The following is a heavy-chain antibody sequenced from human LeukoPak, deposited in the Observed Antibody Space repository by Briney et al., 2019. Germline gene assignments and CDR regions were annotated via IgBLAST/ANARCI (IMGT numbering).Heavy chain of an antibody. CDR3: AKDASTVTLHADY. CDR2: LSFDGSNR. Sequence: GRFPRLSCAASGFTVSSFGMHWVRQAPGKWLEWVAVLSFDGSNRYYAASVKGRFTISRDNSKNTLSLQMNSLSAEDTAVYYCAKDASTVTLHADYWGQGTLVTVSS. D-gene: IGHD4-17*01. CDR1: GFTVSSFG. J-gene: IGHJ4*02. V-gene: IGHV3-30*18.